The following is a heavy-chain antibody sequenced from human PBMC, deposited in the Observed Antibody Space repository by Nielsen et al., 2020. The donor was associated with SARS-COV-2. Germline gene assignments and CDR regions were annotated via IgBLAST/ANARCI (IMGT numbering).Heavy chain of an antibody. Sequence: SETLSLTCTVSGGSLGSRNYYWGWIRQPPGKGLEWIGTIYYSGSVSYNPSLRSRVTISVDTSKKHFSLKLTSVTAADTAVYFCARGDIAVVPAAMFRGDDAFDIWGQGTMV. CDR1: GGSLGSRNYY. D-gene: IGHD2-2*01. CDR2: IYYSGSV. J-gene: IGHJ3*02. CDR3: ARGDIAVVPAAMFRGDDAFDI. V-gene: IGHV4-39*02.